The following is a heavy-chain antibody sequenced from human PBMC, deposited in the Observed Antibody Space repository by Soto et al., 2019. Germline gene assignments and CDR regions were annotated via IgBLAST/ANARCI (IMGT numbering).Heavy chain of an antibody. CDR2: TYYRSKWYN. CDR3: ARDSAVVVPAANYGMDV. D-gene: IGHD2-2*01. Sequence: SQTLSLTCAISGDSVSGNSAAWNWLRQSPSRGLGWLGRTYYRSKWYNDYAVSVKSRITINPDTSKNKFSLQLNSVTPEDTAVYYCARDSAVVVPAANYGMDVWGQGTTVTVSS. V-gene: IGHV6-1*01. CDR1: GDSVSGNSAA. J-gene: IGHJ6*02.